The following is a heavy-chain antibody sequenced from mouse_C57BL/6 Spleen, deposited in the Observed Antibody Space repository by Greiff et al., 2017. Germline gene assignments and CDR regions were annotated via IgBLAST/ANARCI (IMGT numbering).Heavy chain of an antibody. CDR3: ARYMGDYDGTWFAY. CDR2: IDPSDSET. D-gene: IGHD2-4*01. Sequence: VQLQQPGAELERPGSSVKLSCKASGYTFTSYWMHWVKQRPIQGLEWIGNIDPSDSETHYNQKFKDKATLTVDKSSSTAYMQLSSLTSEDSEVYYCARYMGDYDGTWFAYWGQGTLVTVSA. J-gene: IGHJ3*01. V-gene: IGHV1-52*01. CDR1: GYTFTSYW.